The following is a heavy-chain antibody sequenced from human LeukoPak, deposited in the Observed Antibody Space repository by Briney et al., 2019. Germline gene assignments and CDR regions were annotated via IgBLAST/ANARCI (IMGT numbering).Heavy chain of an antibody. V-gene: IGHV1-69*04. D-gene: IGHD4-11*01. Sequence: GASVKVSCKASGGTFSSYAISWLRQAPGHALEWIGRIIPIFGIANYAQKFQGRVTITADKSTSTAYMELSSLRSEDTAVYYCARDGAGGYSNYYYGRDVWGQGTTVTVSS. CDR1: GGTFSSYA. CDR3: ARDGAGGYSNYYYGRDV. CDR2: IIPIFGIA. J-gene: IGHJ6*02.